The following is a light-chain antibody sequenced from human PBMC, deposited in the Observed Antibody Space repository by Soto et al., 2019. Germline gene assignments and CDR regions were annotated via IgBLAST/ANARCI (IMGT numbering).Light chain of an antibody. CDR1: SSDVGGYNY. V-gene: IGLV2-14*01. CDR2: DVS. J-gene: IGLJ1*01. Sequence: QSVLTQPASVSGSTGQSITISCTGNSSDVGGYNYVSWYQQHPGKAPKLMIYDVSNRPSGVSNRFSGSKSGNTASLTISGLQAEDEADYYCSSYTSSSTLYVFGTGTKVTVL. CDR3: SSYTSSSTLYV.